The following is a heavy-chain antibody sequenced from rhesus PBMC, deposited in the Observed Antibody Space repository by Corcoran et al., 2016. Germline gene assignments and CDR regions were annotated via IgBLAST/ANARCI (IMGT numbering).Heavy chain of an antibody. V-gene: IGHV4S7*01. Sequence: QVQLQESGPGLLKPSETLSLTGAVSGGCISGGYGLGWIRQPPGKGLERMGSSNSSSVNTYHNPSRTSQATLSTDPSKNQFPLKLSCVTAADTAVYYCAGGPVVVVLPHYFDYWGQGVLVTVSS. CDR2: SNSSSVNT. D-gene: IGHD2-39*02. CDR3: AGGPVVVVLPHYFDY. J-gene: IGHJ4*01. CDR1: GGCISGGYG.